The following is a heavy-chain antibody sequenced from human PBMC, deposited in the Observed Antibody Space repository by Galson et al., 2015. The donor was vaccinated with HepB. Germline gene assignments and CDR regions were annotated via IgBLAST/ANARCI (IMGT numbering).Heavy chain of an antibody. CDR3: TTINRRSYSFDY. Sequence: SLRLSCAASGFTFDNYWMTWVRQAPGRGLEWVANVKQDGRETHYAESVKGRITVSRDNARNSLYLQIDNLSAEDTAVYYCTTINRRSYSFDYWGQGTLVTVSS. D-gene: IGHD1-26*01. V-gene: IGHV3-7*03. CDR1: GFTFDNYW. J-gene: IGHJ4*02. CDR2: VKQDGRET.